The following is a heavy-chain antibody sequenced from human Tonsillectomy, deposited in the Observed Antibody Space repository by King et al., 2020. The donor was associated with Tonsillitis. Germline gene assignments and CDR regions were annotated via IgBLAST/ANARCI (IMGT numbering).Heavy chain of an antibody. CDR1: GFTFSSFE. Sequence: QLVQSGGGLVQPGGSLRLSCAASGFTFSSFEMNWVRQAPGKGLEWVSFISSSGSAIYYADSVKGRFTISRDNAKNSLYLQMNSLRAEDTAVYYGASYGDYPYFDYWGQGTQVTVSS. V-gene: IGHV3-48*03. J-gene: IGHJ4*02. CDR2: ISSSGSAI. CDR3: ASYGDYPYFDY. D-gene: IGHD4-17*01.